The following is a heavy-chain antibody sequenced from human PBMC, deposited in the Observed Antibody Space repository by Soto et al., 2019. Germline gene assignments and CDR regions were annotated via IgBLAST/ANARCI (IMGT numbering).Heavy chain of an antibody. D-gene: IGHD2-2*01. CDR3: ATVHSTSRSFDY. CDR1: GFTFSMSA. Sequence: GGSLRLSCAASGFTFSMSAMSWVRQAPGKGLEWVSTTGLNGRTTYYADSVKGRFTVSRDNSKNTLHLQMNSLRAEDTAVYYCATVHSTSRSFDYWGQGTLVTVS. CDR2: TGLNGRTT. V-gene: IGHV3-23*01. J-gene: IGHJ4*02.